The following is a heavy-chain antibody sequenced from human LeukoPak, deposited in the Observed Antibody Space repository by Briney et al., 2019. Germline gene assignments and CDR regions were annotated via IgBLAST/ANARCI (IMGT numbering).Heavy chain of an antibody. J-gene: IGHJ6*03. D-gene: IGHD1-26*01. V-gene: IGHV1-69*06. CDR2: IIPIFGTA. Sequence: GASVKVSCKASGGTFSSYAISWVRQAPGQGLEWMGGIIPIFGTANYAQKFQGRVTITADKSTSTAYMELSSLRSEDTAVYYCARGYSGTFDYYYYMDVWGKGTTVTVSS. CDR3: ARGYSGTFDYYYYMDV. CDR1: GGTFSSYA.